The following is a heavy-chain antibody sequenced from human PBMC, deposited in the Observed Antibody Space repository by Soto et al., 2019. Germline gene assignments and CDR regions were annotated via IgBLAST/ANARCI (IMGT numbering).Heavy chain of an antibody. V-gene: IGHV1-18*01. CDR1: GYTFTRYG. CDR2: INTYNGNT. D-gene: IGHD3-16*01. Sequence: QVQLVQSGAEVKNPGASVKVSCKASGYTFTRYGIGWARQAPGQGLEWMGWINTYNGNTNYAQNVQGRVTLTTDTSTSTAYMEPRSLRSNDTAIDYCAMVDVYVTPSPQDVWGQGTTVIVSS. J-gene: IGHJ6*02. CDR3: AMVDVYVTPSPQDV.